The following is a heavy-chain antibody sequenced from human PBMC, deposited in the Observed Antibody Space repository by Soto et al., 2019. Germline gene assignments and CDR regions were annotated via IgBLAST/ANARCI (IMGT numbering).Heavy chain of an antibody. CDR1: GGSISSSGSY. D-gene: IGHD2-15*01. CDR2: ISYSGST. Sequence: QVQLQESGPGLVKPSQTLSLTCTVSGGSISSSGSYWTWIRQHPGKGLEWIGYISYSGSTVYNPSLERRVTISVDTSKNQFSLNLSSVTAADTAVYYCARAAATIDYWGQGTLVTVSS. J-gene: IGHJ4*02. CDR3: ARAAATIDY. V-gene: IGHV4-31*03.